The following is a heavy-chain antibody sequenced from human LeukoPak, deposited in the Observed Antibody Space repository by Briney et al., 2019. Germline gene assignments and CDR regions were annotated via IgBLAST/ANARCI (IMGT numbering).Heavy chain of an antibody. CDR1: GGSFSGYY. CDR2: IYYSGTT. D-gene: IGHD3-10*01. J-gene: IGHJ4*02. V-gene: IGHV4-30-4*08. Sequence: SSETLSLTCAVYGGSFSGYYWSWIRQPPGKGLDWIGYIYYSGTTYYNPSLKSRVTISVDTSKNQFSLRLSSVTAADTAVYYCARGPRLGFYYGSGTWVFDYWGQGALVTVSS. CDR3: ARGPRLGFYYGSGTWVFDY.